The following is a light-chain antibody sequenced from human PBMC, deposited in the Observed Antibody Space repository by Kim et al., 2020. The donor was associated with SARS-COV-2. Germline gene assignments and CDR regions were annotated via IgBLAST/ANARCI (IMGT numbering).Light chain of an antibody. CDR3: LQDYNYPLT. Sequence: ASVGDRVSITCRASRDVSTDLGWYLQKPGKAPELLISGASTRQSGIPSRFSGSGFGTEFTLTISSLQPEDFATYYCLQDYNYPLTFGQGTRLEIK. CDR1: RDVSTD. J-gene: IGKJ5*01. V-gene: IGKV1-6*01. CDR2: GAS.